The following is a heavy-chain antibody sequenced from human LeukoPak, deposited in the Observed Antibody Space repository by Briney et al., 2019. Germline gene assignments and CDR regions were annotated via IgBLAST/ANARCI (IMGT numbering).Heavy chain of an antibody. CDR1: GFTFSNYG. V-gene: IGHV3-30*02. Sequence: GGSLRLSCVGSGFTFSNYGIHWVRQAPGKGLEWVSFIRFGGNNEYYADSVKGRFTISRDNSKNTLYLQMNSLRAEDTAVYYCARGVRLGELSHWGQGTLVTVSS. CDR2: IRFGGNNE. D-gene: IGHD3-16*02. CDR3: ARGVRLGELSH. J-gene: IGHJ4*02.